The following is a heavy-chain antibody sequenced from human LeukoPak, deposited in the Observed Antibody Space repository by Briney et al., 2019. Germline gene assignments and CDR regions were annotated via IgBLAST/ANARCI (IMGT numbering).Heavy chain of an antibody. V-gene: IGHV3-30-3*01. CDR3: ARGFVLGAAKNYFDY. CDR2: ISYDGTNK. J-gene: IGHJ4*02. D-gene: IGHD2-21*02. Sequence: PGGSLRLSCAASGFTFTNYALHWVRQAPGKGLEWLAVISYDGTNKYYADSVKGRFTISRDNSKNTLSLQMNSLRAEDTALYYCARGFVLGAAKNYFDYWGQGALVTVSS. CDR1: GFTFTNYA.